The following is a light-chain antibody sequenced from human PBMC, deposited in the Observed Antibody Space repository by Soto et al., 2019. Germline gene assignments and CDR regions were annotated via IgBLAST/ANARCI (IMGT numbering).Light chain of an antibody. Sequence: IVLTYCPGLQSLSPGGRATLSCRASQSVSLSLAWYQQKPGQAPRLLIYDASKRASGFPAGFSGSGSGTDFTLTISRLEPEDFAVYYCQQYGSSPWTFGQGTKVDI. V-gene: IGKV3-20*01. CDR3: QQYGSSPWT. CDR2: DAS. J-gene: IGKJ1*01. CDR1: QSVSLS.